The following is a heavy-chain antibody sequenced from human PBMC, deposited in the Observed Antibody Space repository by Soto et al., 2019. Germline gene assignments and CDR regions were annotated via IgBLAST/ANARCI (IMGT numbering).Heavy chain of an antibody. Sequence: GGSLRLSCAASGFTFSTYTLHWVRQAPGKGLEWVAVVSFDGSNKYYADSLEGRFTISRDNSKNTLYLEMNSLRAEDTAVYYCARDYSTTAPFDYWGQGTLVTLSS. J-gene: IGHJ4*02. V-gene: IGHV3-30-3*01. CDR1: GFTFSTYT. CDR2: VSFDGSNK. D-gene: IGHD2-21*01. CDR3: ARDYSTTAPFDY.